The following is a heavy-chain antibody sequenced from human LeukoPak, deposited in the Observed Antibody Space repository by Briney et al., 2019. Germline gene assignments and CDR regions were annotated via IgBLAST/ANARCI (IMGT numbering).Heavy chain of an antibody. J-gene: IGHJ4*02. CDR3: ASGCRSSGSTSCYPF. V-gene: IGHV3-30*03. Sequence: PGGSLRLSCAASGFTFSSYGIHWVRQAPGKGLEWVAVISSDGSNKYYADSVKGRFTISGDNSKNTLYLQMNSLGAEDTAVYYCASGCRSSGSTSCYPFWGQGTLVTVSS. CDR2: ISSDGSNK. CDR1: GFTFSSYG. D-gene: IGHD2-2*01.